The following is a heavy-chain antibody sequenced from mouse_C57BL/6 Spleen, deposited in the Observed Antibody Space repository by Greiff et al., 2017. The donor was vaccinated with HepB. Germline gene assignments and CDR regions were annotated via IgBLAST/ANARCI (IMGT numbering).Heavy chain of an antibody. V-gene: IGHV3-8*01. CDR1: GYSITSDY. Sequence: EVKVVESGPGLAKPSQTLSLTCSVTGYSITSDYWNWIRKFPGNKLEYMGYISYSGSTYYNPSLKSRISITRDTSKNQYYLQLNSVTTEDTATYYCARAYYYGSSYYAMDYWGQGTSVTVSS. CDR3: ARAYYYGSSYYAMDY. J-gene: IGHJ4*01. CDR2: ISYSGST. D-gene: IGHD1-1*01.